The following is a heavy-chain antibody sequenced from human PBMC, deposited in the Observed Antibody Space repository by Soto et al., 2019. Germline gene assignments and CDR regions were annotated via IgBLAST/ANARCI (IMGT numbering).Heavy chain of an antibody. CDR3: ARGAPPFDD. Sequence: EVQLVQSGGGLVQPGGSLRLSCAASGLTLSDHYMDWVRQTPGKGLEWIGRSRYKVIGYTTEYAASVKGRFTISRDDSKNSLYLQMNSLRTDDTAVYYCARGAPPFDDWGQGTLVTVSS. V-gene: IGHV3-72*01. CDR2: SRYKVIGYTT. CDR1: GLTLSDHY. D-gene: IGHD3-16*01. J-gene: IGHJ4*02.